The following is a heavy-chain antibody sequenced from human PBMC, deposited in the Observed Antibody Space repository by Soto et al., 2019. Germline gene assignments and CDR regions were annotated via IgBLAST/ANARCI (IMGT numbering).Heavy chain of an antibody. CDR3: ARHGVLNYDFWSGYLGPNYYYYGMDV. V-gene: IGHV1-8*01. CDR2: MNPNSGNT. J-gene: IGHJ6*02. Sequence: EASVKVSCKASGYTFTSYDINWVRQATGQGLEWMGWMNPNSGNTGYAQKFQGRVTMTRNTSISTAYMELSSLRSEDTAVYYCARHGVLNYDFWSGYLGPNYYYYGMDVWGQGTTVTVSS. D-gene: IGHD3-3*01. CDR1: GYTFTSYD.